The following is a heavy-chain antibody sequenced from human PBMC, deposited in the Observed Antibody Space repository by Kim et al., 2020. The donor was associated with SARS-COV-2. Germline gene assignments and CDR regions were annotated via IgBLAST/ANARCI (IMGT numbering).Heavy chain of an antibody. CDR1: GFTFGKYA. J-gene: IGHJ4*02. CDR3: TKKSPNTARYFVD. Sequence: GGSLRLSCAASGFTFGKYAMNWVRQGPGEGLEWVSIISTGGNNIYYADSVKGRFTISRDNSKSTLYLQMSSLRAEDTAIYYCTKKSPNTARYFVDWGLGTLVTVAS. CDR2: ISTGGNNI. D-gene: IGHD1-20*01. V-gene: IGHV3-23*01.